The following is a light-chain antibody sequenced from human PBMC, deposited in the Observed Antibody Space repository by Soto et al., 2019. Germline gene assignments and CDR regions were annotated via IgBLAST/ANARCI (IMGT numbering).Light chain of an antibody. V-gene: IGKV3-20*01. J-gene: IGKJ1*01. CDR3: QQYDSTPST. Sequence: EIVLTQSPGTLSLSPGERATLSCRASQSVNSNYLAWYQRKPGQAPRLLIYGASNRATDIPYRFSASGSGTDVTLTITRLEAEDFAVYYCQQYDSTPSTFGQGTKVEVK. CDR2: GAS. CDR1: QSVNSNY.